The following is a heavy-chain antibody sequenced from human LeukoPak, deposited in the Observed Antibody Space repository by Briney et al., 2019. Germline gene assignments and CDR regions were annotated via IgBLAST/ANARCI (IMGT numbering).Heavy chain of an antibody. Sequence: GGSLRLXCAASGFTFSSYGMHWVRQAPGKGLEWVAFIRYDGSNRYYADSVKGRFTISRDNSKNTLYLQMNSLRAEDTAVYYCAKPLWFGELLAPENWFDPWGQGTLVTVSS. V-gene: IGHV3-30*02. CDR2: IRYDGSNR. CDR3: AKPLWFGELLAPENWFDP. CDR1: GFTFSSYG. J-gene: IGHJ5*02. D-gene: IGHD3-10*01.